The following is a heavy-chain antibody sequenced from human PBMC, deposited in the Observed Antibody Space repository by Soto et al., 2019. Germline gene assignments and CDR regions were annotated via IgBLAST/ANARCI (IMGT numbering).Heavy chain of an antibody. J-gene: IGHJ6*02. D-gene: IGHD6-13*01. CDR2: IYPGDSDT. CDR1: GYSFTSYW. Sequence: GESLKISCKGSGYSFTSYWIGWVRQMPGKGLEWMGIIYPGDSDTRYSPSFQGQVTISADKSISTAYLQWSSLKASDTAMYYCAITEGYSSSWYYYYGMDVSGQGTTVTVSS. CDR3: AITEGYSSSWYYYYGMDV. V-gene: IGHV5-51*01.